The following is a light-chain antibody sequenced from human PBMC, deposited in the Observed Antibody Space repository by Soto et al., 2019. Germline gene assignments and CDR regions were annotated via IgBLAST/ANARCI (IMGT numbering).Light chain of an antibody. J-gene: IGLJ2*01. Sequence: QSALTQPPSVSGAPGQRVTISCTGNSSNLGAGYDVHWYQQLPGAAPKLVIFGNRNRPSGVPERFSGSKSGTSASLAITGLQAEDEADYYCAAWDDSLNGVVFGGGTKLTVL. CDR2: GNR. V-gene: IGLV1-40*01. CDR3: AAWDDSLNGVV. CDR1: SSNLGAGYD.